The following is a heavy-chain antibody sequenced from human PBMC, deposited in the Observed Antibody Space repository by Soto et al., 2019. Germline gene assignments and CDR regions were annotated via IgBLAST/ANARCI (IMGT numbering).Heavy chain of an antibody. J-gene: IGHJ4*02. CDR3: ARDQLPAASSNYDY. D-gene: IGHD2-2*01. V-gene: IGHV1-18*01. CDR2: ISAYNGNT. Sequence: VKVSCKASVDTFSSYGISWVRQAPGQGLEWMGWISAYNGNTNYAQKLQGRVTMTTDTSTSTAYMELRSLGSDDTAVYYCARDQLPAASSNYDYWGQGTLVTVSS. CDR1: VDTFSSYG.